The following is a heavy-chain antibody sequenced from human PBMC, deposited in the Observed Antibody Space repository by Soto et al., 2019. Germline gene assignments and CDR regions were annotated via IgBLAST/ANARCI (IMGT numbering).Heavy chain of an antibody. CDR2: ISAHNGDT. CDR3: AGGWSRYYDSRRLICFS. D-gene: IGHD3-22*01. J-gene: IGHJ5*02. CDR1: GYTFRSYG. V-gene: IGHV1-18*04. Sequence: ASVKVSCKASGYTFRSYGISWVRQAPGQGLEWVGWISAHNGDTNHAPKFQDRITLTTETSTDTAYMELRSLRLEDTAVYYCAGGWSRYYDSRRLICFSWGQGSLVTVSS.